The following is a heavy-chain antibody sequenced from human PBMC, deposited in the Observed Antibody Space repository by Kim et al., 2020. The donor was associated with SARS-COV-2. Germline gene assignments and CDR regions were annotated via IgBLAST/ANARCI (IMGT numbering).Heavy chain of an antibody. Sequence: YAASVEGKLAISRDDSKRIAYLQMTSLRTDDTAMYYCSRGATLGGGSIDFWGQGTLVTVSS. D-gene: IGHD1-26*01. CDR3: SRGATLGGGSIDF. J-gene: IGHJ4*02. V-gene: IGHV3-49*02.